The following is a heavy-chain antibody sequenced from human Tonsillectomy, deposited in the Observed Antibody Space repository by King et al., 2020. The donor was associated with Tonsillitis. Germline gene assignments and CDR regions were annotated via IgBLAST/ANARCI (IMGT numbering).Heavy chain of an antibody. CDR2: IKTKSDGDTT. D-gene: IGHD2-2*01. V-gene: IGHV3-15*01. CDR1: GFTFRYAW. Sequence: VQLVESGGGLVKPGGSLRLSCAASGFTFRYAWMSWGRQAPGKGLQWVGHIKTKSDGDTTDYAAPGKGRFTISRDDSKNTLYLQMNSLKTEDTAVYYCTTDCSNTRCYGWAWFGTWGQGSLVTVSS. J-gene: IGHJ5*02. CDR3: TTDCSNTRCYGWAWFGT.